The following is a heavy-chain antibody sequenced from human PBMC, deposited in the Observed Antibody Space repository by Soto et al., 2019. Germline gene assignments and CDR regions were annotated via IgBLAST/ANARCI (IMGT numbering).Heavy chain of an antibody. D-gene: IGHD6-6*01. J-gene: IGHJ6*02. Sequence: GGSLRLSCAASGFTFSSYSMNWVRQAPGKGLEWVSYISSSSSTIYYADSVKGRFTISRDNAKNSLYLQMNSLRDEDTAVYYCAREESSSSGYYYYYGMDVWGQGTTVTVSS. V-gene: IGHV3-48*02. CDR1: GFTFSSYS. CDR2: ISSSSSTI. CDR3: AREESSSSGYYYYYGMDV.